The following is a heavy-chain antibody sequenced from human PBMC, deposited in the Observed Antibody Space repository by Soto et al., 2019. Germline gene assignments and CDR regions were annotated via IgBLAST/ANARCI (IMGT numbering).Heavy chain of an antibody. J-gene: IGHJ4*02. CDR1: GSTFSNYG. CDR3: AKDHYCGSNLFDV. D-gene: IGHD2-21*01. Sequence: EVQLLESGGGVIQPGGSLRLSCVTSGSTFSNYGMNWVRQAPGKGLEWVPVIKDSGGGTDYADSVKGRFTIPRDNSKDSLDLQLSSLRADDTAVYYWAKDHYCGSNLFDVCGQGALVGDSS. V-gene: IGHV3-23*01. CDR2: IKDSGGGT.